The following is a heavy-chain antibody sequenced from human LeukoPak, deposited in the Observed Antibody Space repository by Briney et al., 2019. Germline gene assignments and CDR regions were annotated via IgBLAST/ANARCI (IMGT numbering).Heavy chain of an antibody. CDR1: GYTFTSYD. CDR3: AREAFTTVTSATDAFDI. Sequence: ASVKVSCKASGYTFTSYDINWVRQATGQGLEWMGWINPNSVATNYAQKFQGRVTMTRDTSISTAYMELSRLRSDDTAVYYCAREAFTTVTSATDAFDIWGQGTMVTVSS. D-gene: IGHD4-17*01. V-gene: IGHV1-2*02. CDR2: INPNSVAT. J-gene: IGHJ3*02.